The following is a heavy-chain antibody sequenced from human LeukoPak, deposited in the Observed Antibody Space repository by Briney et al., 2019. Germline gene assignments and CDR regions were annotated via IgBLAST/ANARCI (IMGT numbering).Heavy chain of an antibody. Sequence: GGSLRLSCAASGFTFSSYEMAGVRQAPGKAVECFLYISSGGSTIYYAHSVKGQFTIYRDNAKNSLYLQMNSLIGEDTAVYYCARITVVITYFDNWGQGDLVTVSS. CDR2: ISSGGSTI. CDR1: GFTFSSYE. V-gene: IGHV3-48*03. D-gene: IGHD3-22*01. J-gene: IGHJ4*02. CDR3: ARITVVITYFDN.